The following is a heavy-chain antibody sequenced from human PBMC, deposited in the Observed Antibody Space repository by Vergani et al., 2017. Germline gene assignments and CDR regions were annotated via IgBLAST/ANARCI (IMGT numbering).Heavy chain of an antibody. CDR2: INPNSGGT. D-gene: IGHD6-13*01. J-gene: IGHJ4*02. CDR1: GYTFTGYY. Sequence: QVQLVQSGAEVKKPGASVKVSCKASGYTFTGYYMHWVRQAPGQGLEWMGRINPNSGGTNYAQKFQGRVTMTRDTSISSAYMELSRLRSDDAAVYYCARLRIAASETFDYWGQGTLVTVSS. V-gene: IGHV1-2*02. CDR3: ARLRIAASETFDY.